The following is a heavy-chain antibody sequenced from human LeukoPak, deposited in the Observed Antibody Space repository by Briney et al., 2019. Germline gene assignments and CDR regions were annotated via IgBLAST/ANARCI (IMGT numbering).Heavy chain of an antibody. V-gene: IGHV4-59*01. CDR3: ARVMVGDTIVYFDY. CDR2: IYYSGGT. J-gene: IGHJ4*02. D-gene: IGHD1-26*01. Sequence: SETLSLTCTVSGGSISTYYWSWIRQPPGKGLEWIGYIYYSGGTNYNPSLKSRVTISVDTSKNKFSLKLSSVTAADTAVYYCARVMVGDTIVYFDYWGQGTLVTVSS. CDR1: GGSISTYY.